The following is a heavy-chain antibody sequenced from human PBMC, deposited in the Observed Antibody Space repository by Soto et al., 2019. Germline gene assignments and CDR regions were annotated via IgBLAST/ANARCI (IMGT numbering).Heavy chain of an antibody. CDR1: GFTFSSYA. CDR2: ISGSGGST. J-gene: IGHJ4*02. D-gene: IGHD3-22*01. Sequence: GGSLRLSCAAPGFTFSSYAMSWVRQAPGKGLEWVSAISGSGGSTYYADSVKGRFTISRDNSKNTLYLQMNSLRAEDTAVYYCAKDGVVVRSAESYFDYWGQGTLVTVSS. CDR3: AKDGVVVRSAESYFDY. V-gene: IGHV3-23*01.